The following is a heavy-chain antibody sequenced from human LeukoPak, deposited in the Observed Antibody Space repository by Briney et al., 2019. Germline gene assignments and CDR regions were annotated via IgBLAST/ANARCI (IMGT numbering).Heavy chain of an antibody. CDR2: ISGSGGST. D-gene: IGHD3-22*01. V-gene: IGHV3-23*01. J-gene: IGHJ4*02. CDR1: GFTFSSYG. CDR3: AKDLTPYYYDSSGYDY. Sequence: GGSLRLSCAASGFTFSSYGMSWVRQAPGKGLEWVSAISGSGGSTYYADSVKGRFTISRDNSKNTLYLQMNSLRAEDTAVYYCAKDLTPYYYDSSGYDYWGQGTLVTVSS.